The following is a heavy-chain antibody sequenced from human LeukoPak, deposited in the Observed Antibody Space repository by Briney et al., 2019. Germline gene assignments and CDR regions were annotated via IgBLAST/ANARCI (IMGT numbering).Heavy chain of an antibody. CDR3: AREDVAGWFDP. CDR1: GLTFSSYW. CDR2: INTDGSST. V-gene: IGHV3-74*01. J-gene: IGHJ5*02. Sequence: PGGSLRLSCAASGLTFSSYWMHWVRQAPGKGLVWVSRINTDGSSTSYADSVKGRFTISRDNAKNTLYLQMNSLRAEDTAVYYCAREDVAGWFDPWGQGTLVTVSS.